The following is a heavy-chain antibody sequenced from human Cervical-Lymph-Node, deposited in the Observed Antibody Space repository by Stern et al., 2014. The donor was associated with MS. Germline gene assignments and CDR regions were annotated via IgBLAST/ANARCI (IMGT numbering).Heavy chain of an antibody. D-gene: IGHD4-17*01. J-gene: IGHJ5*02. CDR2: IYYSGST. V-gene: IGHV4-31*01. Sequence: QVQLQESGPGLVKPSETLSLTCTVSGGSISSGNYYWSWVRQHPGKGLEWIGYIYYSGSTYYNPSLKSLVTISIETSKNQFSLKLNSVTAADTAVYYCARGLAGDSGDYGSLASWGQGTLVTVSS. CDR3: ARGLAGDSGDYGSLAS. CDR1: GGSISSGNYY.